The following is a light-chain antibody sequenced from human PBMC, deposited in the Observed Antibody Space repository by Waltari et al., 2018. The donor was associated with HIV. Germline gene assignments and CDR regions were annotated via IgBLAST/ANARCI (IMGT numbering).Light chain of an antibody. CDR1: QSVSSL. CDR3: LQSDNWPYS. Sequence: EIVLTQSPATLSLSPGERATLSCRASQSVSSLLAWYQQKPGQVPRLLIYGASTRATGIPARFSGSGSGTEFTLTISSLQSEDSAVYYCLQSDNWPYSFGQGTKLEIK. J-gene: IGKJ2*03. V-gene: IGKV3-15*01. CDR2: GAS.